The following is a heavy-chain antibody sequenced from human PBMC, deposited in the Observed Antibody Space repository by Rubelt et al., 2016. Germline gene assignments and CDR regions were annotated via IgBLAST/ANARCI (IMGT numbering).Heavy chain of an antibody. J-gene: IGHJ4*02. CDR1: GFSLSTSGVG. V-gene: IGHV2-5*02. Sequence: QITLKESGPTLVKPTQTLTLTCTFSGFSLSTSGVGVGWIRQPPGKALEWLALIYWDDDKRYSPSLKSRLTITKDNSKNQVVLTMTNMDPVDTATYYCAHNADGDYDFWSGAFDYWGQGTLVTVSS. CDR3: AHNADGDYDFWSGAFDY. D-gene: IGHD3-3*01. CDR2: IYWDDDK.